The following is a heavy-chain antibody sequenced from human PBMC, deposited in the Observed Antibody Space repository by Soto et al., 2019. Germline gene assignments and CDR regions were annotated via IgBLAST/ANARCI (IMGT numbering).Heavy chain of an antibody. CDR3: ARDPRRYCSSTSCYYFDY. Sequence: QVQLVESGGGVVQPGRSLRLSCAASGFTFSSYGMHWVRQAPGKGLEWVAVIWYDGSNKYYADSVKGRFTISRDNSKNTLYLQMNSLRAEDTAVYYCARDPRRYCSSTSCYYFDYWGQGTLVTVSS. J-gene: IGHJ4*02. D-gene: IGHD2-2*01. CDR1: GFTFSSYG. CDR2: IWYDGSNK. V-gene: IGHV3-33*01.